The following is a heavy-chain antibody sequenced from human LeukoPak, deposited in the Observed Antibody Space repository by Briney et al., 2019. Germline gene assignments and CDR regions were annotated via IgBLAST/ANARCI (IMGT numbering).Heavy chain of an antibody. V-gene: IGHV4-34*01. Sequence: PSETLSLTCAVYGGSFSGYYWSWIRQPPGKGLEWIGEINHSGSTNYNPSLKSRVTISVDTSKNQFSLKLSSVTAADTAVYYCASIGAYYGMDVWGQGTTVTVSS. CDR1: GGSFSGYY. D-gene: IGHD3-3*01. J-gene: IGHJ6*02. CDR2: INHSGST. CDR3: ASIGAYYGMDV.